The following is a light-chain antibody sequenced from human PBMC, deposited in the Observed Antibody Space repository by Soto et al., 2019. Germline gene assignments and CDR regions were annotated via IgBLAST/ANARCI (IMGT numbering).Light chain of an antibody. J-gene: IGKJ1*01. Sequence: DVQMTQSPSTLAASVGDRVTITCRASQSVSSWLAWYQQKPGKAPKLLIYRASSLESGVQSRFSGSGSGTEFTLSISSLQPDDFTTYFFHQYNSFWTFGQGTKVEV. CDR3: HQYNSFWT. V-gene: IGKV1-5*03. CDR2: RAS. CDR1: QSVSSW.